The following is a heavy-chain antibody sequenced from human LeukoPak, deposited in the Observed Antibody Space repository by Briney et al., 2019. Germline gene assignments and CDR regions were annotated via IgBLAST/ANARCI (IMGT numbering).Heavy chain of an antibody. CDR2: INHSGST. V-gene: IGHV4-34*01. Sequence: SETLSLTCAVYGGSFSGYYWSWIRQPPGKGLEWIGEINHSGSTNYNPSLKSRVTISVDTSKNRFSLKLSSVTAADTAVYYCARAGGYYDSSGYRYWGQGTLVTVSS. CDR1: GGSFSGYY. J-gene: IGHJ4*02. CDR3: ARAGGYYDSSGYRY. D-gene: IGHD3-22*01.